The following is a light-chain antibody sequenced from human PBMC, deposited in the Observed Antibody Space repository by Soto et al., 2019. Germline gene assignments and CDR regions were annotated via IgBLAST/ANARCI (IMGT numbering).Light chain of an antibody. CDR2: GAS. Sequence: EIVLTQSPDTLSLSPGERATLSCRASQSVSTNSLAWYQQKPGQAPRPLIYGASSRATGTPDRFSGSGSGTDFTLTISRLEPEDSAVYYCQQYGSSALTFGGGTKVEIK. CDR3: QQYGSSALT. V-gene: IGKV3-20*01. J-gene: IGKJ4*01. CDR1: QSVSTNS.